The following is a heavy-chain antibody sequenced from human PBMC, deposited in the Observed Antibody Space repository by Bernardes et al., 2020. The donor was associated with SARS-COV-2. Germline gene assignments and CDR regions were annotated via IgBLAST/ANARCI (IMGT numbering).Heavy chain of an antibody. Sequence: ASMKVSCKASGYTFTDYGITWVRQAPGQGLEWMGWISGYLGTTKYAQKFQGRVTMSTDTSTSTAYMELRSLTSDDTAVYYCARESVYPPLDNWGQGTLVTVSS. CDR3: ARESVYPPLDN. V-gene: IGHV1-18*04. J-gene: IGHJ4*02. CDR1: GYTFTDYG. CDR2: ISGYLGTT.